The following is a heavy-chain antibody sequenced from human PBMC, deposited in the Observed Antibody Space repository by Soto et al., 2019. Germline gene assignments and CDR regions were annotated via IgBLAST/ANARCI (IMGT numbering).Heavy chain of an antibody. CDR2: ISWNSGSI. CDR3: AKVPERLGYCSGGSCYPSGYFDY. CDR1: GFTFDDYA. J-gene: IGHJ4*02. V-gene: IGHV3-9*01. Sequence: PGGSLRLSCAASGFTFDDYAMHWVRQAPGKGLEWVSGISWNSGSIGYADSAKGRFTISRDNAKNSLYLQMNSLRAEDTALYYCAKVPERLGYCSGGSCYPSGYFDYWGQGTLGHRLL. D-gene: IGHD2-15*01.